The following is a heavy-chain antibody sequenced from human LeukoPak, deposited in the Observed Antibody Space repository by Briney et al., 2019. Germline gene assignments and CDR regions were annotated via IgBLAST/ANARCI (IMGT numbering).Heavy chain of an antibody. Sequence: PSETLSLTCTVSGGSISSYYWSWIRQPPGKGLEWIGYIYYSGSTNYSPSLKSRVTISVDTSKNQFSLKLSSVTAADTAVYYCARLGNIAAAGANWFDPWGQGTLVTVSS. CDR2: IYYSGST. V-gene: IGHV4-59*08. CDR1: GGSISSYY. CDR3: ARLGNIAAAGANWFDP. D-gene: IGHD6-13*01. J-gene: IGHJ5*02.